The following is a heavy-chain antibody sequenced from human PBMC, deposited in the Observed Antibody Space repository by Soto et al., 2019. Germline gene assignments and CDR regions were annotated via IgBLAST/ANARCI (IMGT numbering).Heavy chain of an antibody. CDR1: GFTFSSYS. D-gene: IGHD6-19*01. Sequence: EVQLVESGGGLVKPGGSLRFSCAASGFTFSSYSMNWVRQAPGKGLEWVSSISSSSSYIYYADSVKGRFTISRDNAKNSLFLQMNSLRAEDTAVYYCASTGGIAVAVTFVHWFDPWCQGSLVTVSS. V-gene: IGHV3-21*01. CDR2: ISSSSSYI. CDR3: ASTGGIAVAVTFVHWFDP. J-gene: IGHJ5*02.